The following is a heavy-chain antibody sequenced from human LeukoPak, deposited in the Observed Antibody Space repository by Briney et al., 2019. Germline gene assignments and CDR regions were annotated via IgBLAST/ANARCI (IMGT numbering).Heavy chain of an antibody. J-gene: IGHJ4*02. CDR1: SDSISSSSYY. CDR2: IYYSGST. CDR3: ARQRVEMATLSYFDY. V-gene: IGHV4-39*01. D-gene: IGHD5-24*01. Sequence: PSETLSLTCTVSSDSISSSSYYWGWIRQPPGKGLEWIGSIYYSGSTYYTPSLKRRVTISVDTSKRQFSLKLASVTAADTAVYYCARQRVEMATLSYFDYWGQGTPVTVSS.